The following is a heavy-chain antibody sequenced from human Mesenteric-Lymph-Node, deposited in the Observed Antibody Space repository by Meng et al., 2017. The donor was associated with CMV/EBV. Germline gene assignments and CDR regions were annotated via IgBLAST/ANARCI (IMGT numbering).Heavy chain of an antibody. Sequence: CKASGGTFRNYVISWVRQDPGQGLEWMGGIIPIFGTANYAQKFQGRVTITTDESTSTAYMELSSLRSEDTAVYYCARETLGFGFDPWGQGTLVTVSS. CDR2: IIPIFGTA. V-gene: IGHV1-69*05. CDR1: GGTFRNYV. J-gene: IGHJ5*02. CDR3: ARETLGFGFDP. D-gene: IGHD3-10*01.